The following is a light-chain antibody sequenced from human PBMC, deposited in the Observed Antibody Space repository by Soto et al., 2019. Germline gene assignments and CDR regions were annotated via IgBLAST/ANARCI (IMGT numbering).Light chain of an antibody. J-gene: IGKJ1*01. CDR2: GAS. CDR1: QSVSSSY. CDR3: QQYGNSPQT. V-gene: IGKV3-20*01. Sequence: EIVLTQSPGTLSLSPGERATLSCRASQSVSSSYLAWYQQRPGQAPRLLIYGASTRATGIPDRVSGSGSGTDFTLTISRLEPEDSAVYYCQQYGNSPQTFGQGTKVEIK.